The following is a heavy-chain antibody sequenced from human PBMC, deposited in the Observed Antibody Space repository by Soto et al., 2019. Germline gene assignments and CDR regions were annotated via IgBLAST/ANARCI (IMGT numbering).Heavy chain of an antibody. J-gene: IGHJ4*02. CDR3: AKEKSPPDDGDDSIDY. CDR1: TFDDYA. D-gene: IGHD4-17*01. CDR2: ISYDGSNK. Sequence: TFDDYAMHWFRHAPGKGLEWVTIISYDGSNKYYADSAKGRFTISRDNSKNTLYLQMNSLRAEDTAEYYCAKEKSPPDDGDDSIDYWGQGTLVTVSS. V-gene: IGHV3-30*18.